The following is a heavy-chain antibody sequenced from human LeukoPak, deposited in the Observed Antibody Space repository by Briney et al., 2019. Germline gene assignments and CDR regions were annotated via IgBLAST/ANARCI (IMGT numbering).Heavy chain of an antibody. CDR1: GFMFEDYG. Sequence: GGSLRLSCAASGFMFEDYGMSWVRQAPGKGLEWVSGINWNGGSTNYADSVEGRFTISRDNAKNSLYLQLNSLRAEDTAVYYCARYYDTTVGDAFDIWGQGTMVTVSS. CDR3: ARYYDTTVGDAFDI. CDR2: INWNGGST. J-gene: IGHJ3*02. V-gene: IGHV3-20*04. D-gene: IGHD3-16*01.